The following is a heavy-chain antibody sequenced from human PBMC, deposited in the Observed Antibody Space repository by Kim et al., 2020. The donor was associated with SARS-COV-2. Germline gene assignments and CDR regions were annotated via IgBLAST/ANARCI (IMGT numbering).Heavy chain of an antibody. CDR1: GFTFSSYA. CDR3: ARDREYYDILTGDLRGGGIYYYYGMDV. Sequence: GGSLRLSCAASGFTFSSYAMHWVRQAPGKGLEWVAVISYDGSNKYYADSVKGRFTISRDNSKNTLYLQMNSLRAEDTAVYYCARDREYYDILTGDLRGGGIYYYYGMDVWGQGTTVTFSS. CDR2: ISYDGSNK. V-gene: IGHV3-30*04. J-gene: IGHJ6*02. D-gene: IGHD3-9*01.